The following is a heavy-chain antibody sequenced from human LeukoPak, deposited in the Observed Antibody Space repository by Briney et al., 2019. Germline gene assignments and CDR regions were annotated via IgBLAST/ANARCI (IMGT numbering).Heavy chain of an antibody. D-gene: IGHD3-16*01. J-gene: IGHJ4*02. CDR3: ARLRLFGVDY. Sequence: SENLSLTCAVYGGSFSGYYWSWVRQPPGRGLEWIGEINHSGSTNYNPSLKSRVTISVDTSKNQFSLKLSSVTAADTAVYYCARLRLFGVDYWGQGTLVTVSS. CDR2: INHSGST. CDR1: GGSFSGYY. V-gene: IGHV4-34*01.